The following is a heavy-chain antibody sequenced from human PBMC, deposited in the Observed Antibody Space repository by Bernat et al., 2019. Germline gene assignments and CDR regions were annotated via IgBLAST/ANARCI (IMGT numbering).Heavy chain of an antibody. CDR1: GFTFSSYA. CDR2: ISSNGGST. D-gene: IGHD4-11*01. J-gene: IGHJ4*02. CDR3: VKAQIPYDTVTTWGYFDY. Sequence: EVQLVESGGGVVQPGRSLRLSCAASGFTFSSYAMHWVRQAPGKGLEYVSAISSNGGSTNYADSVKGRFTISRDNSKNTLYLQMSSLRAEDTAVYYCVKAQIPYDTVTTWGYFDYWGQGTLVTVSS. V-gene: IGHV3-64D*06.